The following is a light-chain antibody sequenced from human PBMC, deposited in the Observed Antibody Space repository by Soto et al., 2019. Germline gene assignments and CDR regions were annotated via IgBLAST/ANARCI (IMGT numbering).Light chain of an antibody. CDR2: TAS. Sequence: DIQMTQSPSSLSASVGDRVTITCRASQSISRYLSWYQHKPGTAPKLLIYTASTLYTGVQSRFIGSGSGTHFTLTITNLQPEDFATYYCQQTYSLPPVTFGQGTRLEIK. CDR1: QSISRY. V-gene: IGKV1-39*01. CDR3: QQTYSLPPVT. J-gene: IGKJ5*01.